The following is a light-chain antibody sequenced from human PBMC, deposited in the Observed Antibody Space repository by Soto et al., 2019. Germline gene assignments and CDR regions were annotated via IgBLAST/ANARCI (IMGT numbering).Light chain of an antibody. Sequence: DIVLTQCAATLSVSPGERATLSCRASQRVXSNFDCCQQKPGQAPRFLXDCASTMATGSPARFSGSGSGTEFTLTISSLHSEYFSVYYCQQYKNGPPFFGQGTRLEIK. CDR2: CAS. V-gene: IGKV3-15*01. J-gene: IGKJ5*01. CDR1: QRVXSN. CDR3: QQYKNGPPF.